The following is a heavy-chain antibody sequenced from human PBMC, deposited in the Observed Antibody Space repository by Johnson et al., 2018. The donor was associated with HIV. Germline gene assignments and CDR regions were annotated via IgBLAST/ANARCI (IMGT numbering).Heavy chain of an antibody. CDR2: IFRVGDD. D-gene: IGHD1-26*01. J-gene: IGHJ3*02. V-gene: IGHV3-66*01. CDR1: GFTFSDYY. CDR3: ARDLARRGGDSLDS. Sequence: VQLVESGGGVVQPGGSLRLSCAASGFTFSDYYMSWFRQAPGKGLAWVSVIFRVGDDYYAETVKGRVTISRDNSKNTLHLQLNSLRPEDTAVYYCARDLARRGGDSLDSWGQWTMVTVAS.